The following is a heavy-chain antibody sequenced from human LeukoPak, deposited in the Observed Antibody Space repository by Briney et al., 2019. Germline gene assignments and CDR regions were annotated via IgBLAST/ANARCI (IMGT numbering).Heavy chain of an antibody. D-gene: IGHD2-15*01. CDR3: ARERGGNFDY. CDR1: GDSVSSYY. V-gene: IGHV4-59*02. Sequence: PSETLSLTCNVSGDSVSSYYWNWIRQPPGKGLEWIAYIHYSGSTNYNPSLRSRVTISVDTSKNQFSLKLSSVTAADTAVYYCARERGGNFDYWGQGTLVTVSS. J-gene: IGHJ4*02. CDR2: IHYSGST.